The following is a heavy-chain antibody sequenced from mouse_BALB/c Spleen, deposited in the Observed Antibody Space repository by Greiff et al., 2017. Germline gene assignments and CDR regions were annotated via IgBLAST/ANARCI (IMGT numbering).Heavy chain of an antibody. J-gene: IGHJ4*01. Sequence: EVKLMESGGDLVKPGGSLKLSCAASGFTFSSYGMSWVRQTPDKRLELVATINSNGGSTYYPDSVKGRFTISRDNAKNTLYLQMSSLKSEDTAMYYCARFGNYDAMDYWGQGTSGTVSS. V-gene: IGHV5-6-3*01. CDR1: GFTFSSYG. D-gene: IGHD2-1*01. CDR2: INSNGGST. CDR3: ARFGNYDAMDY.